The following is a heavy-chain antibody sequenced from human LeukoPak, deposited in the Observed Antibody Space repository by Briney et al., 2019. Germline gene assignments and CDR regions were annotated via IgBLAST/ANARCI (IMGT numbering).Heavy chain of an antibody. V-gene: IGHV1-69*04. CDR1: GGTFSSYA. CDR2: IIPILGIA. Sequence: ASVKVSCKASGGTFSSYAISWVRQAPGQGLEWMGRIIPILGIANYAQKFQGRVTITADKSTSTAYMELSSLRSEDTAVYYCARVPYYRSPSDYWGQGTLVTVSS. D-gene: IGHD2-8*01. CDR3: ARVPYYRSPSDY. J-gene: IGHJ4*02.